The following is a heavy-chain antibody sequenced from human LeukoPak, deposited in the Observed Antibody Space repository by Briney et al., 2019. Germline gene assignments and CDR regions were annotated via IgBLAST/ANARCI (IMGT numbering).Heavy chain of an antibody. J-gene: IGHJ6*03. CDR1: GGTFSSYT. Sequence: SVKVSCKASGGTFSSYTISWVRQAPGQGLEWMGRILPILGIANYAQKFQGRVTITADKATSTAYMELSSLRSENTAVYYCARTGYCTNGVCYAHYYYYYMDVWGKGTTVTVSS. CDR2: ILPILGIA. D-gene: IGHD2-8*01. CDR3: ARTGYCTNGVCYAHYYYYYMDV. V-gene: IGHV1-69*02.